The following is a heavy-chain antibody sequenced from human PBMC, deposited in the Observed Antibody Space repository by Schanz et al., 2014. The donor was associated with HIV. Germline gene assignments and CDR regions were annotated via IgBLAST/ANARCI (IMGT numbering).Heavy chain of an antibody. J-gene: IGHJ5*02. CDR3: ARDDVLDSLAS. CDR1: GYTFTDYD. CDR2: IIPIFGTA. V-gene: IGHV1-69*01. Sequence: QVQLVQSGAEVKKPGASVKVSCKASGYTFTDYDISWVRQAPGQGLEWMGGIIPIFGTANFAQKFQGRVTITADESTSTTYMDLTGMNPEDTAIYYCARDDVLDSLASWGQGTLVTVSS. D-gene: IGHD2-21*01.